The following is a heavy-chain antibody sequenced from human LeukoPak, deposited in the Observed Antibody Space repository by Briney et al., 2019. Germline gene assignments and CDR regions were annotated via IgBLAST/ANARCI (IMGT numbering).Heavy chain of an antibody. J-gene: IGHJ4*02. CDR2: ISHSGDQT. CDR1: GFTFSSYA. D-gene: IGHD2-15*01. CDR3: AGYCGGGTCNAAGY. Sequence: GGSLRLSCAASGFTFSSYAMNWVRQAPGKGLDWVSAISHSGDQTFYADSVQGRFTISKDNSKNTMFLQMNSLRAEDTAVYYCAGYCGGGTCNAAGYWGQGTLVTVSS. V-gene: IGHV3-23*01.